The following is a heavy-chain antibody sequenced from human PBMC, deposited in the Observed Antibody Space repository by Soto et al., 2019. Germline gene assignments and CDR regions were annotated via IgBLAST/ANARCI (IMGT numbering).Heavy chain of an antibody. CDR3: ARTYYYDSSGYVGY. CDR1: GSSIRSSSYY. Sequence: SETLSLTCTVSGSSIRSSSYYWGWLRQPPGKGLEWIGSIYYSGSTYYNPSLKSRVTISVDTSKNQFSLKLSSVTAADTAVYYCARTYYYDSSGYVGYWGQGTLVTVSS. D-gene: IGHD3-22*01. V-gene: IGHV4-39*01. J-gene: IGHJ4*02. CDR2: IYYSGST.